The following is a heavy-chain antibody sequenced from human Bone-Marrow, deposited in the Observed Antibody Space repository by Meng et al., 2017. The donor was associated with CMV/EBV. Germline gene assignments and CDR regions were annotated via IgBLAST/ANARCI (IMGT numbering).Heavy chain of an antibody. CDR3: AGETAQWLVLKNQQLDY. J-gene: IGHJ4*02. Sequence: GESLKISCAASGFTFSSYSMNWVRQAPGKGLEWVSSISSSSSYIYYADSVKGRFPIYRDNAKNTLYLQMNSLRAQETAVYYCAGETAQWLVLKNQQLDYWGQGTLVTVSS. CDR2: ISSSSSYI. D-gene: IGHD6-19*01. V-gene: IGHV3-21*01. CDR1: GFTFSSYS.